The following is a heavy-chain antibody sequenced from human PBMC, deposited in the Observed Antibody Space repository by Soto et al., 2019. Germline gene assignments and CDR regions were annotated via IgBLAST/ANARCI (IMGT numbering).Heavy chain of an antibody. CDR2: ISGSSGTI. V-gene: IGHV3-23*01. J-gene: IGHJ5*02. Sequence: GGSLRLSCAASGFTFSTYIMNWVRQAPGRGLEWVSDISGSSGTIYYADSVKGRFTISRDNSKNKLYQQKINLRVEDTAVYYCAKDSRGSSGYYYTAWFDPWGQGTLVTVSS. CDR1: GFTFSTYI. D-gene: IGHD3-22*01. CDR3: AKDSRGSSGYYYTAWFDP.